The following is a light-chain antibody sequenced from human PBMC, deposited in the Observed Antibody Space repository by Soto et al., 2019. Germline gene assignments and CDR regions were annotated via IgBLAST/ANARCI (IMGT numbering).Light chain of an antibody. CDR1: QSVSNNY. J-gene: IGKJ1*01. Sequence: EIVLTQSPGALSLSPGERATLSCRASQSVSNNYLPWLQQRLGQAPRLLIYAASRRARGIPDRFTGSGSATDFTLTISRLEPEDFAVYYCQQYGNSPSTFGQGTKVEIK. CDR3: QQYGNSPST. CDR2: AAS. V-gene: IGKV3-20*01.